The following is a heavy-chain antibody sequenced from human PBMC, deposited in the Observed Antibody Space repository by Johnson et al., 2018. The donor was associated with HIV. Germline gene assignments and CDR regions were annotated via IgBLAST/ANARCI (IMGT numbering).Heavy chain of an antibody. CDR3: ARAIEVVVYAIRGRAFDI. D-gene: IGHD2-8*02. J-gene: IGHJ3*02. CDR2: INWNGGST. Sequence: VQLVESGGGLVQPGGSLRLSCAASGFTFDDYGMSWVRQAPGKGLEWVSGINWNGGSTGYADSVKGRFTISRDNAKNSLYLQMNSLRAEDTALYYCARAIEVVVYAIRGRAFDIWGQGTMVTVSS. CDR1: GFTFDDYG. V-gene: IGHV3-20*04.